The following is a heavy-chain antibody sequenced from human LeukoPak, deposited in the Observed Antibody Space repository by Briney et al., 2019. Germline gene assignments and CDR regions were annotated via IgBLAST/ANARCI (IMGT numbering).Heavy chain of an antibody. CDR1: GYTFTGYY. J-gene: IGHJ5*02. V-gene: IGHV1-2*02. CDR3: ASFEVGA. Sequence: ASVKVSCTASGYTFTGYYMHWVRQPPGQGLERMGWINPYSGGTNYAQTCQGRVTMTRDMSITTVYMKLRRLRSDETAVFYCASFEVGAWGQGTLVTVSS. D-gene: IGHD3-10*01. CDR2: INPYSGGT.